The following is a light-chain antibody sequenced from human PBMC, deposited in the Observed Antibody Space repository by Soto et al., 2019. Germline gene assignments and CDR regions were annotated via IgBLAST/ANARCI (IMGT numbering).Light chain of an antibody. CDR2: GAS. CDR1: QTITPTF. J-gene: IGKJ4*01. V-gene: IGKV3-20*01. Sequence: EIVLTQSPGTLSLSPGERATLSCRASQTITPTFLDWYQQTPGQAPMLLIYGASSSATDIPDRFSGSGSGTDFTLTISKLEPEDFAVYYCQQFGVSPTFGGGTKVEIK. CDR3: QQFGVSPT.